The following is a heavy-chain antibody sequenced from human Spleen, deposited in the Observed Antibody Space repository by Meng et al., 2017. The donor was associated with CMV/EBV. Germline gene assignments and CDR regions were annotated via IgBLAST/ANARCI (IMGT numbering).Heavy chain of an antibody. V-gene: IGHV4-4*07. J-gene: IGHJ5*02. D-gene: IGHD6-13*01. CDR3: ARETAAVSYNWFDP. CDR2: IYTSGST. CDR1: GGSISSYY. Sequence: QGQLQESGPGLVKPSETLSLTCTVSGGSISSYYWSWIRQPAGKGLEWIGRIYTSGSTNYNPSLKSRVTMSVDTSKNQFSLKLSAVTAADTAVYYCARETAAVSYNWFDPWGQGTLVTVSS.